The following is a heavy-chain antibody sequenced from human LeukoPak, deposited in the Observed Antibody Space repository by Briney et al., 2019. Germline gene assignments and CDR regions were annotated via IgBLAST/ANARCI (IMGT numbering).Heavy chain of an antibody. CDR2: IIPMFGTA. V-gene: IGHV1-69*13. CDR3: ARANKTQYYDFWSGYDY. Sequence: SVKVSCKASGYTFTGYYMHWVRQAPGQGLEWMGGIIPMFGTANYAQKFQGRVTITADESTSTAYMELSSLRSEDTAVYYCARANKTQYYDFWSGYDYWGQGTLVTVSS. J-gene: IGHJ4*02. D-gene: IGHD3-3*01. CDR1: GYTFTGYY.